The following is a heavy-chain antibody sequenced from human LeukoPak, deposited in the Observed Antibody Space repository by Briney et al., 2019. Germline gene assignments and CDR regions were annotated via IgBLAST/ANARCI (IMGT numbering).Heavy chain of an antibody. CDR3: ARADRNLRFLERFRRSNWFDP. D-gene: IGHD3-3*01. J-gene: IGHJ5*02. Sequence: SETLSLTCTVSGYSISSGYYWGWIRQPPGKGLEWIGSIYHSGSTYYNPSLKSRVTISVDTSKNQFSLKLSSVTAADTAVYYCARADRNLRFLERFRRSNWFDPWGQGTLVTVSS. CDR2: IYHSGST. CDR1: GYSISSGYY. V-gene: IGHV4-38-2*02.